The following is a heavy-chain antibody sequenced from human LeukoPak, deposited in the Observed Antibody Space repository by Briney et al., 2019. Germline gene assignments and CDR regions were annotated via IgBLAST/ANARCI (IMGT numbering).Heavy chain of an antibody. CDR1: GFTFDDHG. V-gene: IGHV3-20*04. D-gene: IGHD3-10*01. CDR2: INWNGGST. CDR3: ARGAGSGYYFHMDV. Sequence: PGGSLRLSCAASGFTFDDHGMNWVRQAPGKGLEWVSGINWNGGSTGYADSVKGRFTMSRDNAKNSLYLQMNSLRAEDTAFYYCARGAGSGYYFHMDVWGKGTTVTVSS. J-gene: IGHJ6*03.